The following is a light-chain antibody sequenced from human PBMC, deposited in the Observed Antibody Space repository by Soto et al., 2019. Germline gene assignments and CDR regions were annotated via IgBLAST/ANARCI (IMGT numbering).Light chain of an antibody. CDR3: QQANSFQLT. J-gene: IGKJ4*01. CDR1: RDINNW. Sequence: DFQMTQSPSSVSASVGDRVTITGRASRDINNWLAWYQQKPGKAPKLLIYAASTLQSGVPSRFSGSGSGTDFTLTISSLQPEDFATYSCQQANSFQLTFGGGTRVEIK. V-gene: IGKV1-12*01. CDR2: AAS.